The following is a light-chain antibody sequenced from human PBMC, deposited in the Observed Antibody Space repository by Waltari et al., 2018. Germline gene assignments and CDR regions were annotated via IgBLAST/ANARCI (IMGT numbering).Light chain of an antibody. Sequence: QSVLTQPPSASGTPGLMAPISCSGSRSNIGSNPVTWYQQLPGTAPKLLIYSTNQRPSGVPDRFSGSKSGTSASLAISGLQSEDEADYYCATWDDSLNAAVFGGGTQLSVL. CDR2: STN. CDR3: ATWDDSLNAAV. J-gene: IGLJ7*01. CDR1: RSNIGSNP. V-gene: IGLV1-44*01.